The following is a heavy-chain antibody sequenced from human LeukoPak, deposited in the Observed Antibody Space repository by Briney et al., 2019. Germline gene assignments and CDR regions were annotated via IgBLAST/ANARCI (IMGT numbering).Heavy chain of an antibody. CDR3: ARDAAAAGTSYYYYYYMDV. J-gene: IGHJ6*03. Sequence: GGSLRVSCAASGFTFSDYYMRWMRQAPGQGLEWVSYINSNGSTIYYADYVKGRFTISRDNAKNSLYLQMNSLRAEDTAVYYCARDAAAAGTSYYYYYYMDVWAKGTRVTVPS. CDR2: INSNGSTI. V-gene: IGHV3-11*01. CDR1: GFTFSDYY. D-gene: IGHD6-13*01.